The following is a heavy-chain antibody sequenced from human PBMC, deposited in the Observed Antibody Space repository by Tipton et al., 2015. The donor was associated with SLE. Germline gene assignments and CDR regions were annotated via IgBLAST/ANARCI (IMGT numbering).Heavy chain of an antibody. CDR3: ARDPGIANGMGD. CDR1: GFIFSDYS. CDR2: ISSSSRYI. D-gene: IGHD1-1*01. J-gene: IGHJ6*02. Sequence: SLRLSCAASGFIFSDYSMNWVRQAPGKGLEWVSSISSSSRYIYHAESLKGRFTISRDNAKNSLYLQMNSLRNEDTAVYYCARDPGIANGMGDWGRGTTLTVSS. V-gene: IGHV3-21*04.